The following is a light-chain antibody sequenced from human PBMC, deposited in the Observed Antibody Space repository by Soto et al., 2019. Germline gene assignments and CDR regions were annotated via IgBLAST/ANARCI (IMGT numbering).Light chain of an antibody. CDR3: QETYITSFT. J-gene: IGKJ3*01. V-gene: IGKV1-39*01. Sequence: DIQLTQSPSSLSASVGDRVTITCRASQSISNYLNWYQQKPGKVPQILIYGASNLQSGVPSRFSGSGSGTEFTLTISSLQPEDFATYYCQETYITSFTFGPGNKVHI. CDR1: QSISNY. CDR2: GAS.